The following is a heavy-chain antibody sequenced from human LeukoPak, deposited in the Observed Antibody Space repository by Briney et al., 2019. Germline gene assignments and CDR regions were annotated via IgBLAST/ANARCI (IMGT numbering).Heavy chain of an antibody. Sequence: PGGSLRLSCAASGFTFSSYGMHWVRQAPGKGLEWVAVISYDGSNKYYADSVKGRFTISRDNSKNTLYLQMNSLRAEDTAVYYCARYSSGWPFDYWGQGTLVTVSS. CDR2: ISYDGSNK. CDR1: GFTFSSYG. J-gene: IGHJ4*02. V-gene: IGHV3-30*03. CDR3: ARYSSGWPFDY. D-gene: IGHD6-19*01.